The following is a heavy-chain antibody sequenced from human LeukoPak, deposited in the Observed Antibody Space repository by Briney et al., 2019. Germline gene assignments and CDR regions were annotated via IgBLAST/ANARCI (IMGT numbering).Heavy chain of an antibody. D-gene: IGHD3-3*01. CDR1: GFTFSSYS. V-gene: IGHV3-48*04. Sequence: GGSLRLSCAASGFTFSSYSMNWVRQAPGKGLEWVSYISSSGSTIYYADSVKGRFTISRDNAKNSLYLQMNSLRAEDTAVYYCARATRGYYLVYWGQGTLVTVSS. CDR3: ARATRGYYLVY. CDR2: ISSSGSTI. J-gene: IGHJ4*02.